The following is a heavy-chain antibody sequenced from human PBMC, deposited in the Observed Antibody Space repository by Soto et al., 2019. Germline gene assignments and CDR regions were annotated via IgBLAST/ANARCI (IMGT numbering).Heavy chain of an antibody. CDR2: ISSTTNYI. V-gene: IGHV3-21*06. CDR1: GFTFTRYS. Sequence: GGSLRLSCAASGFTFTRYSMNWVRQAPGKGLEWVSSISSTTNYIYYGDSMKGRFTISRDNAKNSLYLEMNSLRAEDTAVYYCARESEDLTSNFDYWGQGTLVTASS. J-gene: IGHJ4*02. CDR3: ARESEDLTSNFDY.